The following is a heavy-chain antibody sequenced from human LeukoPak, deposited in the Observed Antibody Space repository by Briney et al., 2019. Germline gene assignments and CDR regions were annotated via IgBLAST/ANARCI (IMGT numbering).Heavy chain of an antibody. CDR3: ATTLPQYCSGGSCYGNFDY. J-gene: IGHJ4*02. CDR2: IYYSGST. Sequence: SETLSLTCTVSGGSISSGGYYWSWIRQHPGKGLEWIGYIYYSGSTYYSPSLKSRVTISVDTSKNQFSLKLSSVAAADTAVYYCATTLPQYCSGGSCYGNFDYWGQGTLVTVSS. CDR1: GGSISSGGYY. V-gene: IGHV4-31*03. D-gene: IGHD2-15*01.